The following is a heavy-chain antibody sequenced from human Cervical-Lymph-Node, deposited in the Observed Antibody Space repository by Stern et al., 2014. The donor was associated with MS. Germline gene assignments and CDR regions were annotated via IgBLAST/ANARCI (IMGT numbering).Heavy chain of an antibody. D-gene: IGHD2-2*01. CDR3: ASSREFQVVDEYYGMDV. V-gene: IGHV3-21*01. Sequence: EVQLVQSGGGLVKPGGSLRLSCATSGFIFTKNTMNWVRQAPGKGLEWVSSITSTSRHIYYAASVKGRFTISRDNAKNSLYLQMSSLRAEDTAVYYCASSREFQVVDEYYGMDVWGQGTTVTVSS. CDR1: GFIFTKNT. CDR2: ITSTSRHI. J-gene: IGHJ6*02.